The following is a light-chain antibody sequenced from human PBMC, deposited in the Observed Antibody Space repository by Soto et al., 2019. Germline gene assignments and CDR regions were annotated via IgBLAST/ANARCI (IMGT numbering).Light chain of an antibody. CDR2: GAS. CDR1: QGISEY. V-gene: IGKV1-27*01. J-gene: IGKJ1*01. Sequence: DIQMAQSPSSLSASIRDRVTITCRASQGISEYLAWYQQRPGNAPNLLIYGASILQSGVPSRFSGSGSGTHFTLTISSLHPEAVATDYCHSYNSIPRTFGQGTTVEIK. CDR3: HSYNSIPRT.